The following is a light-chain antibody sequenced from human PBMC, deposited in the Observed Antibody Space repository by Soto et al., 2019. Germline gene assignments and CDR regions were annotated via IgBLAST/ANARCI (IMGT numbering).Light chain of an antibody. CDR2: DVS. CDR3: GSYTTSSNYV. J-gene: IGLJ1*01. Sequence: QSALTQPASMYGSPGQSITISCNGTISDVVSYNYVSWYQQYPGKAPKIMISDVSTRHSGVSDRFSGSKSGNTASLTISGLRAEDEADYYCGSYTTSSNYVFGPGTKLTVL. CDR1: ISDVVSYNY. V-gene: IGLV2-14*03.